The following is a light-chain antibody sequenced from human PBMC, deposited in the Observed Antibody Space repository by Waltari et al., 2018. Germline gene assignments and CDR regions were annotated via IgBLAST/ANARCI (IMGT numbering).Light chain of an antibody. CDR2: GNT. CDR3: QSSGGSNV. CDR1: SGSNASND. V-gene: IGLV6-57*03. J-gene: IGLJ6*01. Sequence: NFRLTQPHSVSEAPGKTVTISCTRSSGSNASNDVQWYQQRPGSAPTPVFYGNTQRPSRVPYRFSGSLYSSSNSAPLTFACLKATVAAVYSCQSSGGSNVFGSGTNVTVL.